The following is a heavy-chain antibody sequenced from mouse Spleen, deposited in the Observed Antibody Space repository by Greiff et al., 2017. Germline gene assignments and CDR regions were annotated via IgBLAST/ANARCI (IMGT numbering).Heavy chain of an antibody. CDR2: ISNLAYSI. Sequence: EVQLVESGGGLVPPGGSLQLSCAASGFTFSDYGMAWVRQAPGKGPEWVAFISNLAYSIYYADTVTGRFTISRENAKNTLDLEMSSLRSEDTAMDDCARHTVWYFDVWGAGTTVTVSS. CDR1: GFTFSDYG. V-gene: IGHV5-15*01. CDR3: ARHTVWYFDV. J-gene: IGHJ1*01. D-gene: IGHD1-1*01.